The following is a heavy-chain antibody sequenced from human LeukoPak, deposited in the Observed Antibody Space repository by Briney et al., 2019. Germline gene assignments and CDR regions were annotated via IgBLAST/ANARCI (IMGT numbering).Heavy chain of an antibody. CDR1: GGSISSYY. CDR3: ARDTANYGDYVGFDY. CDR2: IYYSGST. J-gene: IGHJ4*02. Sequence: SETLSLTCTVSGGSISSYYWIWIRQPPGKGLEWVGYIYYSGSTNYNPSLKSRVTISVDTSMNQFSLKLNSVTAADTAVYYCARDTANYGDYVGFDYWGQGTLVTVSS. V-gene: IGHV4-59*01. D-gene: IGHD4-17*01.